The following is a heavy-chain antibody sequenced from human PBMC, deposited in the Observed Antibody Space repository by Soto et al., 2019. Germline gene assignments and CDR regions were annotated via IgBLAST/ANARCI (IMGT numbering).Heavy chain of an antibody. CDR1: GFSLSTREVG. Sequence: ASGPTLVNPTQTLTLTCTFSGFSLSTREVGVGWIRQPPGKALEWLALIYWDDDKRYRPSLKSRLTIAKDTSKNLVILIMTNMDPEDTATYYCAHRAYYYGSGSYYTHWGQGILVTVSS. J-gene: IGHJ4*02. CDR3: AHRAYYYGSGSYYTH. D-gene: IGHD3-10*01. CDR2: IYWDDDK. V-gene: IGHV2-5*02.